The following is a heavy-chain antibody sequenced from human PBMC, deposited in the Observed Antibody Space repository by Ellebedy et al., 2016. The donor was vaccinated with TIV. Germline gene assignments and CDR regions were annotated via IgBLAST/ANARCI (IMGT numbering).Heavy chain of an antibody. CDR3: VRDGAYGDYSPGYYGMDV. CDR2: INQDGSRI. Sequence: GESLKISCAASGFTFSDAWMSWVRQAPGKGLEWVANINQDGSRIYYVDSVKGRFTISRDNAKNSVYLRMNTLRVKDTAVYHCVRDGAYGDYSPGYYGMDVWGQGTTVTVSS. D-gene: IGHD3-22*01. CDR1: GFTFSDAW. J-gene: IGHJ6*02. V-gene: IGHV3-7*03.